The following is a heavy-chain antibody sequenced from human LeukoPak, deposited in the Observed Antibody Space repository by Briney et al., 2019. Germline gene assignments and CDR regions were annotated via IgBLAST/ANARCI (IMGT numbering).Heavy chain of an antibody. CDR2: IYTSGST. CDR1: GGSISSGSYY. J-gene: IGHJ5*02. Sequence: PSETLSLTCTVSGGSISSGSYYWSWIRQPAGTRLEWIVRIYTSGSTNYNPSLKSRVTISVDTSKNQFSLKLSSVTAADTAVYYCARTKITMVRGVTAGNWFDPWGQGTLVTVSS. CDR3: ARTKITMVRGVTAGNWFDP. D-gene: IGHD3-10*01. V-gene: IGHV4-61*02.